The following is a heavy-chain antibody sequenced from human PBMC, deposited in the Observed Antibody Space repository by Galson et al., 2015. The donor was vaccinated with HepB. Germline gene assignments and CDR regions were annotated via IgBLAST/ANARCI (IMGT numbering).Heavy chain of an antibody. Sequence: SVKVSCKASGYTFTSYYMHWVRQAPGQGLEWMGIINPSGGSTSYAQKFQGRVTMTRDTSTSTVYMELSSLRSEDTAVYYCARSIRLSIAAAGTGFDYWGQGTLVTVSS. V-gene: IGHV1-46*03. CDR2: INPSGGST. D-gene: IGHD6-13*01. J-gene: IGHJ4*02. CDR1: GYTFTSYY. CDR3: ARSIRLSIAAAGTGFDY.